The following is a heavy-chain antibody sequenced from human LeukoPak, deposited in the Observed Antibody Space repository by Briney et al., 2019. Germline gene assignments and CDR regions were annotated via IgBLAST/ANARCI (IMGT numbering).Heavy chain of an antibody. CDR2: ISSSGNTI. CDR3: ARDNDSSGSYFY. J-gene: IGHJ4*02. V-gene: IGHV3-48*03. CDR1: GFTFSSYA. D-gene: IGHD3-22*01. Sequence: GGSLRLSCAASGFTFSSYAMSWVRQAPGKGLEWVSAISSSGNTIYYADSVKGRFTISRDNAKNSLSLQMNSLRAEDTAVYYCARDNDSSGSYFYWGQGTLVTVSS.